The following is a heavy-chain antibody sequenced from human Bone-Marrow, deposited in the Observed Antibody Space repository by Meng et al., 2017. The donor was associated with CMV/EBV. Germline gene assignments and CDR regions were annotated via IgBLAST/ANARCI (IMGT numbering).Heavy chain of an antibody. CDR3: ARRKRSLYYYYGMDV. CDR2: IYYSGIT. V-gene: IGHV4-39*07. J-gene: IGHJ6*02. Sequence: SETLSLTCTVTGGSISSSGYYWGWIRQPPGRGLEWIASIYYSGITYHKPSLKSRVAISVDTSKNQFSLKLSSVTAADTAVYYCARRKRSLYYYYGMDVWGQGTTVTVSS. D-gene: IGHD1-14*01. CDR1: GGSISSSGYY.